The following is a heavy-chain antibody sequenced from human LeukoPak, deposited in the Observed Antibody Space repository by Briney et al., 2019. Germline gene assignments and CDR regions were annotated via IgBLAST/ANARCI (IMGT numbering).Heavy chain of an antibody. CDR2: INPSGGST. J-gene: IGHJ5*02. CDR3: ARVNGYNNNWFDP. CDR1: GYTFTSYY. Sequence: GAAVKVSCKASGYTFTSYYMHWVRQPPAQGLAWMGIINPSGGSTSYAQKLQGRVTMTRATSISTAYMALSRLRSDDTAVYYCARVNGYNNNWFDPWGQGTLVTVSS. V-gene: IGHV1-46*01. D-gene: IGHD5-24*01.